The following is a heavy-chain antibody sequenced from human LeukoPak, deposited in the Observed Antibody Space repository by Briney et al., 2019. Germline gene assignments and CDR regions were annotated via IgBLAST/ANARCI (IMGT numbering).Heavy chain of an antibody. D-gene: IGHD3-3*01. J-gene: IGHJ4*02. Sequence: GGSLRLSCAASGFTFSNAYMNWVRQAPGKGLEWVSAISGSGGSTYYADSVKGRFTISRDNSKNTLYLQMNSLRAEDTAVYYCAKTTIFGVVSNFDYWGQGTLVTVSS. V-gene: IGHV3-23*01. CDR2: ISGSGGST. CDR1: GFTFSNAY. CDR3: AKTTIFGVVSNFDY.